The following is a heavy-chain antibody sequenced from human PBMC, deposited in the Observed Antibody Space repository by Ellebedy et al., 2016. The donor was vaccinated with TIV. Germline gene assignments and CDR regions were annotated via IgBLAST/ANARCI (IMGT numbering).Heavy chain of an antibody. Sequence: AASVKVSCKASGYTFTSYAMHWVRQAPGQRLEWMGWINAGNGNTKYSQKFQGRVTIARDTSASTAYMELSSLRSEDTAVYYCARGASWSAITGLDYWGQGTLVTVS. J-gene: IGHJ4*02. CDR2: INAGNGNT. CDR1: GYTFTSYA. V-gene: IGHV1-3*01. CDR3: ARGASWSAITGLDY. D-gene: IGHD3-3*01.